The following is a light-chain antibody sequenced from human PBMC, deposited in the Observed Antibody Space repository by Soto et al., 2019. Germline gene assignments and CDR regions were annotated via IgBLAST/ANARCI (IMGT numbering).Light chain of an antibody. CDR1: SGSIGSNY. Sequence: NFMLTQPHSVSESPGKTVTISCTRSSGSIGSNYVQWYQQRPGSAPTTVIYEDKQRPSGVPDRFSGSIDSSSNSASLTISGLKTEDEADYYCQSYDSSSLWVFGGGTQLTVL. V-gene: IGLV6-57*04. CDR2: EDK. CDR3: QSYDSSSLWV. J-gene: IGLJ3*02.